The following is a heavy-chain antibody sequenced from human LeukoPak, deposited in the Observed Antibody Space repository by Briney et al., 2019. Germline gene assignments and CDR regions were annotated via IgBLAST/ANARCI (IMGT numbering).Heavy chain of an antibody. CDR2: INSDWSST. Sequence: SGGSLRLSCAASGFTFSSYWMHWVRQAPGKGLVWVSRINSDWSSTSYADSVKGRFTISRDNAKNSLYLQMNSLRAEDTALYYCARVPLDYGDYPYYYYYYMDVWGKGTTVTVSS. CDR1: GFTFSSYW. J-gene: IGHJ6*03. V-gene: IGHV3-74*01. CDR3: ARVPLDYGDYPYYYYYYMDV. D-gene: IGHD4-17*01.